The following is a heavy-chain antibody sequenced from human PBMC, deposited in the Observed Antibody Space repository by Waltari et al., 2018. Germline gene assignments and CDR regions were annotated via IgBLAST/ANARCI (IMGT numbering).Heavy chain of an antibody. CDR2: IYYSGST. V-gene: IGHV4-39*01. CDR1: GGSISSSSYY. J-gene: IGHJ5*02. Sequence: QLQLQESGPGLVKPSETLSLTCTVSGGSISSSSYYWGWIRQPPGKGLEWIGSIYYSGSTYYNPSLKRRVTISVDTSKNQFSLKLSSVTAADTAVYYCARGSWYYDFWSGYPTHNWFDPWGQGTLVTVSS. D-gene: IGHD3-3*01. CDR3: ARGSWYYDFWSGYPTHNWFDP.